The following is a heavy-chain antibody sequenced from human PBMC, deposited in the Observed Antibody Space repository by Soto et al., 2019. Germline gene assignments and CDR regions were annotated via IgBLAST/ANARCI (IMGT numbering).Heavy chain of an antibody. J-gene: IGHJ6*03. CDR1: GFTFSSYL. CDR2: INSDGSST. CDR3: ARGPDVTTIYYYYMDV. Sequence: PGGSLRLSCAASGFTFSSYLMHWVRQAPGKGLVWVSRINSDGSSTSYADSVKGRFTISRDNAKNTLYLQMNSLRAEDTAVYYCARGPDVTTIYYYYMDVWGKGTKVTVS. V-gene: IGHV3-74*01. D-gene: IGHD5-12*01.